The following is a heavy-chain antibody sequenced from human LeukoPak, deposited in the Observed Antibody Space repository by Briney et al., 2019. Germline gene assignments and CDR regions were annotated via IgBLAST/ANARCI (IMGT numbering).Heavy chain of an antibody. D-gene: IGHD1-14*01. CDR1: GASVRNEY. V-gene: IGHV4-59*08. CDR2: IHYSGSS. J-gene: IGHJ4*02. Sequence: SETLSLTCTVSGASVRNEYWSWIRQPPGKGLEWIGYIHYSGSSNYHPSVGSRVTISLDTSQNQFSLKLKSVTAADTGMYHCARYDRGLFFFDDWGQGTLVTVSS. CDR3: ARYDRGLFFFDD.